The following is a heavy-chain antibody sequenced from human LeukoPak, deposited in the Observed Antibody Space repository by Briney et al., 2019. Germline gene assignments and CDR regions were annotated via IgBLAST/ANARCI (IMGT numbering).Heavy chain of an antibody. Sequence: SETLSLTCTVSGGSISISSYYWGRIRQPPGKGLEWIWSIYYSRSTYYKPSLKSRVTISVDTSKNPFSLKLSSVTAEDTAVYYCARLSQLHYYYGHVWGKGKTVPVSS. CDR1: GGSISISSYY. J-gene: IGHJ6*03. V-gene: IGHV4-39*01. CDR2: IYYSRST. CDR3: ARLSQLHYYYGHV. D-gene: IGHD4-23*01.